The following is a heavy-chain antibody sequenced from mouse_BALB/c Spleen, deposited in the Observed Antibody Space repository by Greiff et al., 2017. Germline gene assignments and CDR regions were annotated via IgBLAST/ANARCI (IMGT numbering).Heavy chain of an antibody. D-gene: IGHD2-3*01. J-gene: IGHJ4*01. CDR3: ARGDGYYDAMDY. CDR2: ISNGGGST. CDR1: GFTFSSYT. Sequence: EVKVVESGGGLVQPGGSLKLSCAASGFTFSSYTMSWVRQTPKKRLEWVAYISNGGGSTYYPDTVKGRFTISRDNAKNTLYLQMSSLKSEDTAMYYCARGDGYYDAMDYWGQGTSVTVSS. V-gene: IGHV5-12-2*01.